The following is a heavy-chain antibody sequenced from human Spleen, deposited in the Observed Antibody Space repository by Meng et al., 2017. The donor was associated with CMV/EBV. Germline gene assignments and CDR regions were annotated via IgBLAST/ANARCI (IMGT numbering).Heavy chain of an antibody. D-gene: IGHD3-9*01. Sequence: SCTVSGGSISSGDYYWSWIRQPPGKGLEWIGYIYYSGSTYYNPSLKSRVTISVDTSKNQFSLKLSSVTAADTAVYYCARANGYDILTGYDYWGQGTLVTVSS. CDR2: IYYSGST. CDR1: GGSISSGDYY. CDR3: ARANGYDILTGYDY. J-gene: IGHJ4*02. V-gene: IGHV4-30-4*08.